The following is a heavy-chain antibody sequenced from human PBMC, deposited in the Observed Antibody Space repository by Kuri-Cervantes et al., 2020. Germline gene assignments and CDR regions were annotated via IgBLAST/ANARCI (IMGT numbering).Heavy chain of an antibody. Sequence: SVKVSCKASGGTFSSYAISWVRQAPGQGLEWMGGIIPILGTANYAQKFQGRVTITTDESTSTAYMELSSLRSDDTAVYYCARDDTMVRGAPVDYWGQGTLVTVSS. V-gene: IGHV1-69*05. J-gene: IGHJ4*02. CDR2: IIPILGTA. CDR1: GGTFSSYA. D-gene: IGHD3-10*01. CDR3: ARDDTMVRGAPVDY.